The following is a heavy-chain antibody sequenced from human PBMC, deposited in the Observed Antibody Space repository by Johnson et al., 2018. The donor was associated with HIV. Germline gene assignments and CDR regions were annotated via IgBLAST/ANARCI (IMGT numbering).Heavy chain of an antibody. Sequence: VQLVESGGGLVQPGGSLRLSCAASGFTFSSYSMNWVRQAPGRGLEWVSYISSSSATIYYADSVRGRFTISRDNAKNTLYLQMNSLRAEDTAVYYCARDSDSLYAFDIWGRGTMVTVSS. V-gene: IGHV3-48*01. D-gene: IGHD3-22*01. CDR2: ISSSSATI. CDR3: ARDSDSLYAFDI. J-gene: IGHJ3*02. CDR1: GFTFSSYS.